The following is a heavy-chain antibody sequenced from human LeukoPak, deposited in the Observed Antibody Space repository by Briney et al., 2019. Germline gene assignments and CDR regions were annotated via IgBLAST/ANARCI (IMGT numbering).Heavy chain of an antibody. V-gene: IGHV4-39*07. CDR2: IYYSGST. Sequence: SETLSLTSTVSGGSISSSSYYWGSIRQPPGRGLEWIGSIYYSGSTYYNPSLKSRVTISVDTSKNQFSLKLSSVTAADTAVYYCARCVTSKMGVTNWFDPWGQGTLVTVSS. CDR3: ARCVTSKMGVTNWFDP. D-gene: IGHD1-26*01. CDR1: GGSISSSSYY. J-gene: IGHJ5*02.